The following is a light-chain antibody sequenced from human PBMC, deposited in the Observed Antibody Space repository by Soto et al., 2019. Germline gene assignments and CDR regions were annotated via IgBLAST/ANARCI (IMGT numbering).Light chain of an antibody. CDR1: QSISSW. CDR3: LQSYRTPLT. J-gene: IGKJ4*01. Sequence: DIQMTQSPSTLSASVGDRVTITCRASQSISSWLAWYQQKPGKAPKLLIYDVSSLESGVPSRFSGSGSGTEFILTISSLQPEDFATYYCLQSYRTPLTFGGGTKVDIK. CDR2: DVS. V-gene: IGKV1-5*01.